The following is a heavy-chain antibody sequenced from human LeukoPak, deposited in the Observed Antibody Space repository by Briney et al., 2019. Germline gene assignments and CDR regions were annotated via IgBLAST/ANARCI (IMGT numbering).Heavy chain of an antibody. CDR2: ISYDGSNK. J-gene: IGHJ4*02. CDR3: ARDKYSSGWYYFDY. CDR1: GFTFSSYA. V-gene: IGHV3-30-3*01. D-gene: IGHD6-19*01. Sequence: GGSLRLSCAASGFTFSSYAMHWVRQAPGKGLEWVAVISYDGSNKYYADSVKGRFTISRDNSKNTLYLQMNSLRAEGTAVYYCARDKYSSGWYYFDYWGQGTLVTVSS.